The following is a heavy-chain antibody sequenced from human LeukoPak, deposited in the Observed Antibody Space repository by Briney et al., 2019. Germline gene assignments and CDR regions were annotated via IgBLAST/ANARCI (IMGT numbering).Heavy chain of an antibody. D-gene: IGHD4-23*01. Sequence: SETLSLTCTVSGGSVSSGSYYWNWIRQPPGKGLEWIGYLYYSGSTNYNPSLKSRVSILVDTSKNQFSLKLSSVTAADTAVYYCASEPAPHDYGGNDAFDIWGQGTMVTVSS. CDR2: LYYSGST. CDR1: GGSVSSGSYY. J-gene: IGHJ3*02. V-gene: IGHV4-61*01. CDR3: ASEPAPHDYGGNDAFDI.